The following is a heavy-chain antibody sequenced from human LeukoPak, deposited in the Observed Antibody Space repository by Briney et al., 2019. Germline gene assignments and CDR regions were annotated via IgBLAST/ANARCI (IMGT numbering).Heavy chain of an antibody. CDR1: GFTFNKYG. V-gene: IGHV3-30*02. J-gene: IGHJ6*03. D-gene: IGHD2-2*01. Sequence: PGGSLRLSCAATGFTFNKYGMHWVRQAPGKGLEWVGFIRYDGSNKYYADSLKGRFTTSRDNSKNTLYLQMNSLRSEDTAVYYCAKDGLEASPSFRGPGYYYYYHMDVWGKGTTVTVSS. CDR2: IRYDGSNK. CDR3: AKDGLEASPSFRGPGYYYYYHMDV.